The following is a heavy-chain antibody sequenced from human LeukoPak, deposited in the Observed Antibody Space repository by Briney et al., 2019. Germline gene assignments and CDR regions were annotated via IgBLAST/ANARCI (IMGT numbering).Heavy chain of an antibody. CDR1: GGSISSYY. J-gene: IGHJ4*02. Sequence: PSETLSLTCTVSGGSISSYYWSWIRQPPGKGLEWTGYIYYSGSTNYNPSLKSRVTISVDTSKNQFSLKLSSVTAADTAVYYCARMDDYYDSSGLDYWGQGTLVTVSS. D-gene: IGHD3-22*01. CDR2: IYYSGST. V-gene: IGHV4-59*01. CDR3: ARMDDYYDSSGLDY.